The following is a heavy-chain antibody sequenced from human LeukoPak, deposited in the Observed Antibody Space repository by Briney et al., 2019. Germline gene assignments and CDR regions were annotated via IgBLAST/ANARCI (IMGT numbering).Heavy chain of an antibody. V-gene: IGHV4-59*08. CDR1: GGSISSYY. Sequence: SETLSLTCTVSGGSISSYYWSWIRQPPGKGLEWIGYIYYSGSTNYNPSLKSRVTISVDTSKDQFSLKLSSVTAADTAVYYCARHGYSSGWSFDYWGQGTLVTVSS. CDR3: ARHGYSSGWSFDY. D-gene: IGHD6-19*01. CDR2: IYYSGST. J-gene: IGHJ4*02.